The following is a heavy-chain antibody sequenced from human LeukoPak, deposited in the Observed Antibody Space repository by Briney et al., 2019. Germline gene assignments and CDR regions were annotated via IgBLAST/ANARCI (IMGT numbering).Heavy chain of an antibody. CDR3: ARERGDLAAADLDY. V-gene: IGHV1-2*02. J-gene: IGHJ4*02. D-gene: IGHD6-13*01. CDR2: INPNSGGT. CDR1: GYTFTGYY. Sequence: ASVKVSCKASGYTFTGYYMHWVRQAPGQGLEWMGWINPNSGGTNYAQKFQGRVTMTRDTSISTAYMELSRLRSDDTAVYYCARERGDLAAADLDYWGQGTLVTVSS.